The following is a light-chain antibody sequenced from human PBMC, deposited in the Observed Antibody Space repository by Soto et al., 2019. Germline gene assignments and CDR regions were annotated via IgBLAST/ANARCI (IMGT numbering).Light chain of an antibody. Sequence: DVAMTQSPSALSASVGDRVTITCRASQSINKWLAWYQQKPGKAPNLLIYEASSLHSGVSSRFSGSGCGTEFTLTINSLQLDDFATYYCQQNDFLVETSGQVTKVEV. CDR1: QSINKW. CDR2: EAS. J-gene: IGKJ1*01. CDR3: QQNDFLVET. V-gene: IGKV1-5*03.